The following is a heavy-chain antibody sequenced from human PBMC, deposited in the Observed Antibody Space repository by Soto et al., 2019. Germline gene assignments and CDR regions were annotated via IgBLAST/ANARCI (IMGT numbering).Heavy chain of an antibody. D-gene: IGHD3-3*01. J-gene: IGHJ5*02. V-gene: IGHV3-7*01. CDR3: ARDRFWSGYYYNWFDP. Sequence: GGSLRLSCAASGFTFSSYWMSWVRQAPGKGLEWVANIKQDGSEKYYVDSVKGRFTISRDNAKNSLYLQMNSLRAEDTAVYYCARDRFWSGYYYNWFDPWGQGTLVTVSS. CDR1: GFTFSSYW. CDR2: IKQDGSEK.